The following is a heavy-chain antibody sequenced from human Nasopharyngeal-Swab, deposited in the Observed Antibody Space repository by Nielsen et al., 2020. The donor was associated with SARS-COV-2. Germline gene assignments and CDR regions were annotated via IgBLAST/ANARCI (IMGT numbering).Heavy chain of an antibody. CDR1: GFTFSSYS. CDR2: ISSSSSYI. J-gene: IGHJ4*02. V-gene: IGHV3-21*01. D-gene: IGHD2-2*01. CDR3: ARSTESYQLLFDFDY. Sequence: GESLKISCAASGFTFSSYSMNWVRQAPGKGLEWVSSISSSSSYIYYADSVEGRFTISRDNAKNSLYLQMNSLRAEDTAVYYCARSTESYQLLFDFDYWGQGTLVTVSS.